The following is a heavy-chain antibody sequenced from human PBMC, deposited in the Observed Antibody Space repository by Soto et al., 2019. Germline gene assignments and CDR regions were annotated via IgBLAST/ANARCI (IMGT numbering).Heavy chain of an antibody. CDR3: ARPSSISVTEFDY. CDR2: IIPIIGRA. J-gene: IGHJ4*02. D-gene: IGHD1-20*01. Sequence: QVQVVQSGAEVKKPGSSVKVSCKASGGTFSSYAISWVRQAPGQGLEGMGRIIPIIGRANYAQAFQGRVTITADKSTSTAYMELSSLRSEDTAVYYCARPSSISVTEFDYWGQGTLVTVSS. CDR1: GGTFSSYA. V-gene: IGHV1-69*02.